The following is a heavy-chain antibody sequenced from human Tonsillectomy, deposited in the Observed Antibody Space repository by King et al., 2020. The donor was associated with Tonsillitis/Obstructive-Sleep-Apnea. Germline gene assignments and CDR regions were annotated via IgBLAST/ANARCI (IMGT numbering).Heavy chain of an antibody. V-gene: IGHV1-2*02. CDR3: ALHDYSTYDGMDV. CDR2: INPNSGDT. J-gene: IGHJ6*02. Sequence: QLVQSGAEVKKPGASVKVSCKASGYTFTGYYMHWVRQAPGQGLEWIGWINPNSGDTNYAQKFQGRVTMTRDTSISTAYMELSRLTADDTAVYNCALHDYSTYDGMDVWGQGTTVTVSS. CDR1: GYTFTGYY. D-gene: IGHD4-11*01.